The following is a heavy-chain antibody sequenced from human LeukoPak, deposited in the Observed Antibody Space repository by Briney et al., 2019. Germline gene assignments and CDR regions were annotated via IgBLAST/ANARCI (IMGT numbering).Heavy chain of an antibody. V-gene: IGHV1-8*01. D-gene: IGHD6-13*01. CDR2: MNPNGGNT. CDR3: ARRGNCSPHFD. J-gene: IGHJ4*02. CDR1: GYTFTSYD. Sequence: ASVKVSCKASGYTFTSYDINWVRQATGQGLEWMGWMNPNGGNTGYAQKFQGRVTMTRNTSISTAYMELTSLRSEDTAVYYCARRGNCSPHFDWGQGTLVTVSS.